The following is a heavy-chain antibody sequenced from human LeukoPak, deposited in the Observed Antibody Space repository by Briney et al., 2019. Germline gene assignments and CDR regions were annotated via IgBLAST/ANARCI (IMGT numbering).Heavy chain of an antibody. D-gene: IGHD3-10*01. Sequence: GGSLRLSCAATGFTFSNYAIHWGRQAPGKGLEWVAFISDDGSRQHYADSVKGRLTISRDNSKNTLNLQMNSLRAEDTAVYYCVKDRTGTYTLDYWGQGTLVTVSS. CDR2: ISDDGSRQ. V-gene: IGHV3-30-3*01. CDR3: VKDRTGTYTLDY. CDR1: GFTFSNYA. J-gene: IGHJ4*02.